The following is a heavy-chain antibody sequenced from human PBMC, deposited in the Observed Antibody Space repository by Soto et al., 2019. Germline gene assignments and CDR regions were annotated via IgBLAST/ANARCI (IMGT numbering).Heavy chain of an antibody. V-gene: IGHV3-74*01. CDR1: GFTFSTYW. CDR3: AGGVATLLA. D-gene: IGHD5-12*01. J-gene: IGHJ5*02. Sequence: EAQLVESGGGLVQPGGSLRLSCAASGFTFSTYWMHWVRQVPGKGLVWVSRINSDGSTTSYADSVKGRFTISRDNAKNTLFLQMNSLRAEDTAVYYCAGGVATLLAWGQGTLVTVSS. CDR2: INSDGSTT.